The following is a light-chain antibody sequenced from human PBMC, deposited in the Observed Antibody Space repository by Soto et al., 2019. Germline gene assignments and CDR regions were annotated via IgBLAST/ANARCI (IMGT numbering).Light chain of an antibody. Sequence: NVLTQSPGTLSLSPGQRATLSCRASQSLSGNYLAWYQQKPGRAPRLLIYGASNRATGIPDRFSGSGSGTDFTLTISRLEPEDFAVYYCQQYGSSGTFGQGTKVDIK. CDR1: QSLSGNY. CDR2: GAS. V-gene: IGKV3-20*01. CDR3: QQYGSSGT. J-gene: IGKJ1*01.